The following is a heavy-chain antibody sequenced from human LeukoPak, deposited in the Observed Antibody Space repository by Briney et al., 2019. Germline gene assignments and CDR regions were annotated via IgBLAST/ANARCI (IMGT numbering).Heavy chain of an antibody. CDR3: ARDRGSIANI. CDR2: IHHSGIP. D-gene: IGHD6-6*01. V-gene: IGHV4-30-2*01. Sequence: SQTLSLTCAVFNGSISDGGFYWSWIRQPPGKGLEWIGYIHHSGIPFYNPSLKSRVTMSVDQSKNQFSLKLDFVTAADTAVYYCARDRGSIANIWGQGTMVTVSS. CDR1: NGSISDGGFY. J-gene: IGHJ3*02.